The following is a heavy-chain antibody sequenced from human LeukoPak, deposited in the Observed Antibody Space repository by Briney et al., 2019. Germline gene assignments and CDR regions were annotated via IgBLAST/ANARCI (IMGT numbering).Heavy chain of an antibody. V-gene: IGHV3-74*01. CDR2: INSDGSST. CDR3: AREGLVDTAMVSAFDI. D-gene: IGHD5-18*01. Sequence: PGGSLRLPCAASGFTFSSYWMHWVRQAPGKGLVWVSRINSDGSSTSYADSVKGRFTISRDNAKNTLYLQMNSLRAEDTAVYYCAREGLVDTAMVSAFDIWGQGTMVTVSS. CDR1: GFTFSSYW. J-gene: IGHJ3*02.